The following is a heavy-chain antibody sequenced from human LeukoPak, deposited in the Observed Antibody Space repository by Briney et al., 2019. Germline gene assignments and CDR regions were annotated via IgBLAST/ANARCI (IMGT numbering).Heavy chain of an antibody. CDR1: GFTFSSYA. CDR3: AKEGYGDYVAPLFYYGMDV. V-gene: IGHV3-23*01. D-gene: IGHD4-17*01. CDR2: ISGSGGST. Sequence: PGGSLRLSCAASGFTFSSYAMSWVRQAPGKGLEWVSAISGSGGSTYYADSVKGRFTISRDNSKNTLYLQMNSLRAEDTAVYYCAKEGYGDYVAPLFYYGMDVWGQGTTVTVSS. J-gene: IGHJ6*02.